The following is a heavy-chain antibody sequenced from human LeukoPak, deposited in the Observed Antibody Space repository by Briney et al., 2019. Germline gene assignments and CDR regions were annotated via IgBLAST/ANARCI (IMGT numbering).Heavy chain of an antibody. Sequence: GGSLRLSCAASGFTFNSYGMHWVRQAPGKGLEWLAFISYDGSNTYYADSVKGRFTVSRDDSRSTLYLQMNSLRADDTAVYYCAKDGSSYYYIYYWGQGTLVTVSS. D-gene: IGHD3-22*01. CDR2: ISYDGSNT. CDR1: GFTFNSYG. V-gene: IGHV3-30*02. CDR3: AKDGSSYYYIYY. J-gene: IGHJ4*02.